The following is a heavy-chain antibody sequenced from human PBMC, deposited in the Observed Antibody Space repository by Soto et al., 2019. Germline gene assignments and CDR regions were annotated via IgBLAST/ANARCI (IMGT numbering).Heavy chain of an antibody. Sequence: GESLKISCKGSGYSFTSYWISWVRQMPGKGLEWMGRIDPSDSYTNYSPSFQGHVTISADKFISTAYLQWSSLKASDTAMYYCARPSPYSSLQPQNWLDPWGQGTLVTVYS. J-gene: IGHJ5*02. CDR1: GYSFTSYW. D-gene: IGHD6-6*01. V-gene: IGHV5-10-1*01. CDR2: IDPSDSYT. CDR3: ARPSPYSSLQPQNWLDP.